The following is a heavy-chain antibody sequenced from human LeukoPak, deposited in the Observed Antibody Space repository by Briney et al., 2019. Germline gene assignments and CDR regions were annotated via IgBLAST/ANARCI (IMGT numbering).Heavy chain of an antibody. V-gene: IGHV1-69*04. J-gene: IGHJ6*02. Sequence: GSSVKSSCKASRGTFSSYTIKRVRKAPGHRLEWIGRIIPIIGIANYAQKFQGRVTITADKSTSTAYMELSSLRSEDTAVYYCARDVGYCSGGSCYPPYGMDVWGQGTTVTVSS. CDR2: IIPIIGIA. CDR3: ARDVGYCSGGSCYPPYGMDV. D-gene: IGHD2-15*01. CDR1: RGTFSSYT.